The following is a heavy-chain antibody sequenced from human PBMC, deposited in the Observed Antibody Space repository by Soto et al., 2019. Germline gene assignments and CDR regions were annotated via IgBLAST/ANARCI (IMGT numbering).Heavy chain of an antibody. CDR3: ARSKKTTVTSHIADP. D-gene: IGHD4-17*01. Sequence: GGSLRLSCAASGFTFSSYAMHCVRQAPGKGLEWVTVISYDGNNKYYADSVKGRFTISRDNSKNTLYLQMNSLRTEATGVYYCARSKKTTVTSHIADPWGQGNLVTVSS. CDR1: GFTFSSYA. V-gene: IGHV3-30-3*01. CDR2: ISYDGNNK. J-gene: IGHJ5*02.